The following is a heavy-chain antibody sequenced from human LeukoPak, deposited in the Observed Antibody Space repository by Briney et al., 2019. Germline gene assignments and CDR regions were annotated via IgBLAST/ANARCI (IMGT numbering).Heavy chain of an antibody. J-gene: IGHJ4*01. CDR1: GFTLSSYS. Sequence: SGGSLRLSCAPSGFTLSSYSMNWVRQAPGKGLEWVSSISSSSSYIYYADSVKGRFTISRDYAKNLLYLQMNSLRIEDTAVYYCARDHGIPGSGSYRFDYWGHGTLVTVSS. V-gene: IGHV3-21*06. CDR3: ARDHGIPGSGSYRFDY. D-gene: IGHD3-10*01. CDR2: ISSSSSYI.